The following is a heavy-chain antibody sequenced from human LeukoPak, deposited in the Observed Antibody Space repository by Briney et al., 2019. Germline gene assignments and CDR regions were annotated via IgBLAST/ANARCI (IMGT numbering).Heavy chain of an antibody. D-gene: IGHD3-10*02. Sequence: ASVKVSCKASGYTFTNYGINWVRQAPGQGLEWMGWISAYNGNTNYAQKLQGRVTMTTDTSTSTAYMDLRSLRSDDTAVYYCARDHVRGWFDPWGQGTLVTVSS. CDR1: GYTFTNYG. CDR2: ISAYNGNT. J-gene: IGHJ5*02. CDR3: ARDHVRGWFDP. V-gene: IGHV1-18*01.